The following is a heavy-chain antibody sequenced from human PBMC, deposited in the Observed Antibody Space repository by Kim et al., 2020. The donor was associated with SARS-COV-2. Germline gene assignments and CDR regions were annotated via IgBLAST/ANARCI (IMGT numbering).Heavy chain of an antibody. Sequence: YAQKLQGRVTMTTDTSTSTAYMELRSLRSDDTAVYYCARDGPPILRGVDYWGQGTLVTVSS. J-gene: IGHJ4*02. V-gene: IGHV1-18*01. CDR3: ARDGPPILRGVDY. D-gene: IGHD3-10*01.